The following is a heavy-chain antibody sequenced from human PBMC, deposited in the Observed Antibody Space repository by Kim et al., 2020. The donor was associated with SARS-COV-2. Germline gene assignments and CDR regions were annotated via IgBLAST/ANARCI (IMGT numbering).Heavy chain of an antibody. J-gene: IGHJ6*02. CDR3: VARDQLPKKGPGMDV. Sequence: SETLSLTCTVSGGSISSGTSYWGWIRQPPGKGLEWIGNIYYSETYYNASLKSRVSISVDTSKSQFSLTLTSMTAADTAVYYCVARDQLPKKGPGMDVWGQGTTVIVSS. CDR1: GGSISSGTSY. D-gene: IGHD2-2*01. V-gene: IGHV4-39*01. CDR2: IYYSET.